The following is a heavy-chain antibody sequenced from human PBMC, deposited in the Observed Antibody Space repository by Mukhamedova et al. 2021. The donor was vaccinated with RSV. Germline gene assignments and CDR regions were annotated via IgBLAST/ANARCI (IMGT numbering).Heavy chain of an antibody. CDR3: ASSVAVAAFDY. V-gene: IGHV1-69*01. J-gene: IGHJ4*02. Sequence: QKFQGRVTITADESTSTAYMELSSLRSEDTAVYYCASSVAVAAFDYWGQGTLVTVAS. D-gene: IGHD6-19*01.